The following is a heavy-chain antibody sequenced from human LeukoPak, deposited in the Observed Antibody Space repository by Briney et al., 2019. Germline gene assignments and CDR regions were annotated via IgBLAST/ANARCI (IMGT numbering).Heavy chain of an antibody. J-gene: IGHJ4*02. CDR1: GFTFSSYA. Sequence: GGSLRLSCAASGFTFSSYAMHWVRQAPGKGLEWVALTSYDGSNEYYADSVKGRFTISRDNSKNTLYLQMNSLRAEDTAVYYCARERVGTTTFDYWGQGILVTVSS. CDR2: TSYDGSNE. D-gene: IGHD1-26*01. V-gene: IGHV3-30-3*01. CDR3: ARERVGTTTFDY.